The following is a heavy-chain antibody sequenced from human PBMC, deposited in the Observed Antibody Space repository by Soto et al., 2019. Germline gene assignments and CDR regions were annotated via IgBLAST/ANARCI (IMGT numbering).Heavy chain of an antibody. CDR1: GGSISSGGYS. Sequence: ASETLSLTCAVSGGSISSGGYSWSWIRQPPGKGLEWIGYIYHSGSTYYNPSLKSRVTISVDKSKNQFSLKLSSVTAADTAVYYCARSPDSSGYYPRWYYYGMDVWGQGTTVTVSS. D-gene: IGHD3-22*01. J-gene: IGHJ6*02. CDR2: IYHSGST. V-gene: IGHV4-30-2*01. CDR3: ARSPDSSGYYPRWYYYGMDV.